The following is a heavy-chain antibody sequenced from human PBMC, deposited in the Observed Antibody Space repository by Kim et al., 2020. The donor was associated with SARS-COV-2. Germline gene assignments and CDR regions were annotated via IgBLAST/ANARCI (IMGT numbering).Heavy chain of an antibody. CDR3: ARDPYGYANSGYYFGAFDI. CDR2: INLDGSKT. D-gene: IGHD3-22*01. J-gene: IGHJ3*02. Sequence: GGSLRLSCAASGFTFSASWMSWVRRAPGKGLEWVGNINLDGSKTFYVDSVKGRFTISRDNAKNSLYLQMKSLRAADTALYYCARDPYGYANSGYYFGAFDIWGQGAMISVSS. V-gene: IGHV3-7*01. CDR1: GFTFSASW.